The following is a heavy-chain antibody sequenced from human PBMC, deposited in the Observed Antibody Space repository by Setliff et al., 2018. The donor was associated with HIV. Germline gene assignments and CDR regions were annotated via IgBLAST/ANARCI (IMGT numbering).Heavy chain of an antibody. V-gene: IGHV4-34*01. CDR2: INHSGST. Sequence: SETLSLTCAVFGGSFTDIGGSFIDYYWIWIRQPPGKGLEWIGEINHSGSTHYNPSLKSRFTISVDTSKNQFSLKLRSVTAADTAMYYCARRRCSAASCPDNSCNWLDPWGQGTLVTVSS. J-gene: IGHJ5*02. CDR3: ARRRCSAASCPDNSCNWLDP. D-gene: IGHD2-15*01. CDR1: GGSFTDIGGSFIDYY.